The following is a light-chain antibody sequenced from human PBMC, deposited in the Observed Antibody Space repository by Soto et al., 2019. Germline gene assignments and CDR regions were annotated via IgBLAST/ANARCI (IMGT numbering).Light chain of an antibody. V-gene: IGKV1-39*01. Sequence: DIQMTQSPSSLSASVGDRVTITCRASQSISSYLNWYQQKPGKAPKLLIYAASSLQSGVPSRFSGSGSGTDFTLTISSLQPEDFATYYCQQYRAFGPGTKVDIK. CDR1: QSISSY. CDR2: AAS. CDR3: QQYRA. J-gene: IGKJ3*01.